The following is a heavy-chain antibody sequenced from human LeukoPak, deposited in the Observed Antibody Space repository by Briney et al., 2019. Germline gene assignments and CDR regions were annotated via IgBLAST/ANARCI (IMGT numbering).Heavy chain of an antibody. Sequence: GEYLKISCKGSGYMFNNYWIGWVRQMPGEGLEWMGIIYPGDSDTSYNPSFQGQVTISVDKSISTAYLQWSSLKASDTAIYDCARRGNYFGLGTDYNQNWFDPWGQGTLVIVSS. D-gene: IGHD3-10*01. CDR1: GYMFNNYW. CDR2: IYPGDSDT. V-gene: IGHV5-51*01. J-gene: IGHJ5*02. CDR3: ARRGNYFGLGTDYNQNWFDP.